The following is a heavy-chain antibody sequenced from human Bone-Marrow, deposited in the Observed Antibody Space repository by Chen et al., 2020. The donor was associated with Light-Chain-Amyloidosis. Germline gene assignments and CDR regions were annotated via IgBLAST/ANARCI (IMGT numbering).Heavy chain of an antibody. CDR2: VKSYSNDT. CDR1: GYNFTRYS. V-gene: IGHV1-18*01. Sequence: QVQLVQSGAELKKPGASVKVSCKASGYNFTRYSFSWVRQAPGQGLERMGWVKSYSNDTQVSQKFHDRVILTSDISTGTVYMELRSLRSTDTAMYYCARDLRERPTVFDFWGQGTLVTVSS. D-gene: IGHD4-17*01. J-gene: IGHJ4*02. CDR3: ARDLRERPTVFDF.